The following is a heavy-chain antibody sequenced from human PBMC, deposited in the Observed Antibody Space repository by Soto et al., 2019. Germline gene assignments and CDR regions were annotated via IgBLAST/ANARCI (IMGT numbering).Heavy chain of an antibody. J-gene: IGHJ5*02. D-gene: IGHD3-10*01. CDR3: VKNSGSFNT. CDR2: IDGSGVIT. V-gene: IGHV3-23*01. Sequence: GGSLRLSCAASGFTFGTTYISWVRQAPGEGLEWVSTIDGSGVITYYADSVEGRFTISRDNSRNTVYLQMNSLRGEDTALYYCVKNSGSFNTLGQGALVAVSS. CDR1: GFTFGTTY.